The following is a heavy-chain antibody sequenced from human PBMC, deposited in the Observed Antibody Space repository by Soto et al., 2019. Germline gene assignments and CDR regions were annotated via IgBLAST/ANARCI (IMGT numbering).Heavy chain of an antibody. CDR3: ARHEFGYCSGGSCYSDPVFDQFDY. CDR1: GGSISSSSDY. Sequence: SETLSLTCTVSGGSISSSSDYWGWIRQPPGKGLEWIGSIYYSGSTYYNPSLKSRVTISVDTSKNQFSLKLSSVTAADTAVYYCARHEFGYCSGGSCYSDPVFDQFDYWGQGTLVTVSS. D-gene: IGHD2-15*01. V-gene: IGHV4-39*01. CDR2: IYYSGST. J-gene: IGHJ4*02.